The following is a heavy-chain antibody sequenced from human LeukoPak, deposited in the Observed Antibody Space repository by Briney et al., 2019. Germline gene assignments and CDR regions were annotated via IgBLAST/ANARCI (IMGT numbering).Heavy chain of an antibody. Sequence: GGSLRLSCAASGFTFSSYAMSWVRQAPGKGLEWVSAISGSGGSTYYADSVKGRFTISRGNSKNTLYLQLNSLRAEDTAVYYCAKDRRSSSWVTLDYWGQGTLVTVSS. CDR2: ISGSGGST. J-gene: IGHJ4*02. D-gene: IGHD6-13*01. CDR1: GFTFSSYA. V-gene: IGHV3-23*01. CDR3: AKDRRSSSWVTLDY.